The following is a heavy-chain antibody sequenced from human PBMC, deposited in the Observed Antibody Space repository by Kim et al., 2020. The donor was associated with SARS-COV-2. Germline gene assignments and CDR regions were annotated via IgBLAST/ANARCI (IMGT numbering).Heavy chain of an antibody. D-gene: IGHD3-22*01. CDR1: GYTLTELS. CDR2: FDPEDGET. CDR3: ATPLDYYDSSGYYPFDY. V-gene: IGHV1-24*01. Sequence: ASVKVSCKVSGYTLTELSMHWVRQAPGKGLEWMGGFDPEDGETIYAQKFQGRVTMTEDTSTDTAYMELSSLRSEDTAVYYCATPLDYYDSSGYYPFDYWGQGTLVTVSS. J-gene: IGHJ4*02.